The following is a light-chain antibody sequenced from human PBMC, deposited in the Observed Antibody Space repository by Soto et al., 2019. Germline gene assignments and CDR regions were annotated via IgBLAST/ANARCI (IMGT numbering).Light chain of an antibody. CDR1: QSLTSN. CDR2: GAS. J-gene: IGKJ1*01. Sequence: EIVMTQSPATLSVSPGERVTLSCRASQSLTSNLAWYQHKPGQSPRLLIYGASARATGIPARFSGSGSGAEYTLTIRSMQSEDFAVYYCQQYDKWPRTFGQGTKVDIK. V-gene: IGKV3-15*01. CDR3: QQYDKWPRT.